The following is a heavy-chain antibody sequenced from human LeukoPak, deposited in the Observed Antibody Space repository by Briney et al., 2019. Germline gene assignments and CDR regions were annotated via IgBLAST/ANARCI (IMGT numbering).Heavy chain of an antibody. V-gene: IGHV1-2*02. CDR3: ARANDYGGSLDAFDI. CDR2: INPNSGGT. Sequence: ASVKLSCKATGYTFTGYYMHWVRHAPGQGLEWMGWINPNSGGTNYAQKFQGRVTMTRDTSISTAYMELSRLRSDDTAVYYCARANDYGGSLDAFDIWGQGTSVSVSS. J-gene: IGHJ3*02. CDR1: GYTFTGYY. D-gene: IGHD4-23*01.